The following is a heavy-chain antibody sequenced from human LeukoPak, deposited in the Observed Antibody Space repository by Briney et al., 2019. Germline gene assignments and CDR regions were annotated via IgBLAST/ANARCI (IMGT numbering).Heavy chain of an antibody. Sequence: PGGSLRLSCAASGFTFSSYEMNCVRQAPGKGLEWVSYISSSGRTIYYADSVKGRFTMSRDNAKNSLYLQMNSLRAEDTAVYYCAKDRAYYSDSSGYYLVRAYDYWGQGTLVTVSS. CDR3: AKDRAYYSDSSGYYLVRAYDY. D-gene: IGHD3-22*01. J-gene: IGHJ4*02. CDR2: ISSSGRTI. CDR1: GFTFSSYE. V-gene: IGHV3-48*03.